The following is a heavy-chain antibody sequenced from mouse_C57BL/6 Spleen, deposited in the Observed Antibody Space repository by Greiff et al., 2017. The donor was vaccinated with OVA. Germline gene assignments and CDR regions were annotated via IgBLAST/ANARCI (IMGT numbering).Heavy chain of an antibody. CDR1: GFTFSDYG. D-gene: IGHD2-5*01. CDR2: ISSGSSTI. J-gene: IGHJ4*01. V-gene: IGHV5-17*01. CDR3: ERQDYSNHLDY. Sequence: EVQLVESGGGLVKPGGSLKLSCAASGFTFSDYGMHWVRQAPEKGLEWVAYISSGSSTIYYADTVKGRFTISRDNAKNTLFLQMTSLRSEDTAMYYCERQDYSNHLDYWGQGTSVTVSS.